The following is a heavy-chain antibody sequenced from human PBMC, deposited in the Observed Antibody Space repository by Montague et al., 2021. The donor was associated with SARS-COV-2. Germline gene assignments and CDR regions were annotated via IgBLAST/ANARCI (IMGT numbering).Heavy chain of an antibody. CDR3: ARVVRYYDFWSGYTEYYYYGMDV. CDR2: IDHSGNT. CDR1: GGSFSTYY. D-gene: IGHD3-3*01. V-gene: IGHV4-34*01. Sequence: SETLSLTCAVYGGSFSTYYWAWIRQSPGKGLEWIGNIDHSGNTNYNPSLKSRVSISVDTSSSQFSLYLTSVTAADAAVYYCARVVRYYDFWSGYTEYYYYGMDVWGQGTTVTVSS. J-gene: IGHJ6*02.